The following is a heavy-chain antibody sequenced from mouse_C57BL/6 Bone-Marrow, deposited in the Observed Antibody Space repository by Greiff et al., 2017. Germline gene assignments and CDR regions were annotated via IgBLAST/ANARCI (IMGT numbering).Heavy chain of an antibody. CDR1: GYTFTSYW. V-gene: IGHV1-55*01. CDR3: AREDYYVLYYYAMDY. CDR2: IYPGSGST. D-gene: IGHD1-1*01. Sequence: QVQLQQPGAELVKPGASVKMSCKASGYTFTSYWITWVKQRPGQGLEWIGDIYPGSGSTNYNEKFKSKATLTVDTSSSTAYMQLSSLPSEDSAVXYCAREDYYVLYYYAMDYWGQGTSVTVSS. J-gene: IGHJ4*01.